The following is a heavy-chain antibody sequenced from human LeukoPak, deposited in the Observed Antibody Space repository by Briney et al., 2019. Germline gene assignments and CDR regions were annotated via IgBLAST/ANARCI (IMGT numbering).Heavy chain of an antibody. J-gene: IGHJ4*02. CDR1: GITFGDCG. V-gene: IGHV3-30*18. D-gene: IGHD5-18*01. CDR3: AKTWGYSYGYCFDC. Sequence: GGSLRLSCTVSGITFGDCGMSWFRQAPGKGLEWVAVISYDGSNKYYADSVKGRFTISRDNSKNTLYLQMNSLRAEDTAVYYCAKTWGYSYGYCFDCWGQGTLVTVSS. CDR2: ISYDGSNK.